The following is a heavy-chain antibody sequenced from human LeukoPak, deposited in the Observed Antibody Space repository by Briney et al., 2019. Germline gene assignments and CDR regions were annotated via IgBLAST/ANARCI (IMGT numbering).Heavy chain of an antibody. D-gene: IGHD3-3*01. V-gene: IGHV3-23*01. Sequence: PGGSLRLSCAASAFTFSSYAMSWVRQAPGKGLEWVSAISGSGGSTYYADSVKGRFTIARDNSNNTMYLQMNSLTGDDTAVYYFATPGGLVWSGFYTWFDPWGEGRLVTVSS. CDR2: ISGSGGST. CDR1: AFTFSSYA. CDR3: ATPGGLVWSGFYTWFDP. J-gene: IGHJ5*02.